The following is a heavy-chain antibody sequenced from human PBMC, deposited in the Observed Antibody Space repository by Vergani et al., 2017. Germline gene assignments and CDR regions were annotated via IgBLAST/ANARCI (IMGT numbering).Heavy chain of an antibody. Sequence: EVQLVESGGGLVQPGGSLRLSCAASGFTFSSYWMSWVRQAPGKGLEWVANIKQDGSEKYYVDSVKGRFTISRDNAKNSLYLQMNSLRAEDAAVYYCAGAGNGYCSGGSCYSGFDPWGQGTLVTVSS. CDR1: GFTFSSYW. V-gene: IGHV3-7*01. D-gene: IGHD2-15*01. CDR3: AGAGNGYCSGGSCYSGFDP. CDR2: IKQDGSEK. J-gene: IGHJ5*02.